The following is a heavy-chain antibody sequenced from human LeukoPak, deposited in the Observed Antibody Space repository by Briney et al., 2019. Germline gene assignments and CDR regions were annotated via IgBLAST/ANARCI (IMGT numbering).Heavy chain of an antibody. Sequence: KSGGSLRLSCAASGSTFSNYAMNWVRQAPGKGLEWVSGISGSGGSTYYADSVKGRFTISRDNSKNTLYLQMISLRAEDTAVYYCAKDRYSNYGNWFDPWGQGTLVTVFS. CDR2: ISGSGGST. J-gene: IGHJ5*02. D-gene: IGHD4-11*01. V-gene: IGHV3-23*01. CDR1: GSTFSNYA. CDR3: AKDRYSNYGNWFDP.